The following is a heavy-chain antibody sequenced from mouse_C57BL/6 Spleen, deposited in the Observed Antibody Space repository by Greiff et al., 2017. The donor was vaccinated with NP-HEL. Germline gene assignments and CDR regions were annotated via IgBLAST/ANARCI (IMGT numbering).Heavy chain of an antibody. J-gene: IGHJ3*01. CDR2: ISYDGSN. D-gene: IGHD1-1*01. V-gene: IGHV3-6*01. CDR1: GYSITSGYY. CDR3: ARMHYYGSSPAWFAY. Sequence: VQLQQSGPGLVKPSQSLSLTCSVTGYSITSGYYWNWIRQFPGNKLEWMGYISYDGSNNYNPSLKNRISITRDTSKNQFFLKLNSVTTEDTATYYCARMHYYGSSPAWFAYWGQGTLVTVSA.